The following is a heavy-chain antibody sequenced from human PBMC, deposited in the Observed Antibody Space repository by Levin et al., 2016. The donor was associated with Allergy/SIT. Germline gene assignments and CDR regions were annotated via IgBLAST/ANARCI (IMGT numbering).Heavy chain of an antibody. CDR3: ARVRSSSWLTASAFDI. CDR2: IYYSGST. V-gene: IGHV4-59*01. D-gene: IGHD6-13*01. Sequence: RQAPGKGLEWIGYIYYSGSTNYNPSLKSRVTISVDTSKNQFSLKLSSVTAADTAVYYCARVRSSSWLTASAFDIWGQGTMVTVSS. J-gene: IGHJ3*02.